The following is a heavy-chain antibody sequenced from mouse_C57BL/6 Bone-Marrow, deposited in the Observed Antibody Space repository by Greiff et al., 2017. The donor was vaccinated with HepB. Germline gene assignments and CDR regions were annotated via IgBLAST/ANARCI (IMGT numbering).Heavy chain of an antibody. CDR3: ARGGNWDLFDY. V-gene: IGHV1-52*01. CDR2: IDPSDSET. Sequence: VQLQQPGAELVRPGSSVKLSCKASGYTFTSYWMHWVKQRPIQGLEWIGNIDPSDSETHYNQKFKDKATLTVDKSSSTAYMQLSSLTSEDSAVYYCARGGNWDLFDYWGQGTTLTVSS. J-gene: IGHJ2*01. CDR1: GYTFTSYW. D-gene: IGHD4-1*01.